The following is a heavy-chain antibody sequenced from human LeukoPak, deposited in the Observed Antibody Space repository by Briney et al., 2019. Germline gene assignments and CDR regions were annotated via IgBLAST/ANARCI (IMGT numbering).Heavy chain of an antibody. J-gene: IGHJ4*02. Sequence: SGTLSLTCTVSGGSISSSNWWSWVRQPPGKGLEWIGEIYHSGRTNYNPSLKSRVTISVDTSKNQFSLKLSSVTAADTAVYYCAREKGGCSSTSCWYYFDYWGQGTLVTVSS. CDR2: IYHSGRT. V-gene: IGHV4-4*02. CDR3: AREKGGCSSTSCWYYFDY. D-gene: IGHD2-2*01. CDR1: GGSISSSNW.